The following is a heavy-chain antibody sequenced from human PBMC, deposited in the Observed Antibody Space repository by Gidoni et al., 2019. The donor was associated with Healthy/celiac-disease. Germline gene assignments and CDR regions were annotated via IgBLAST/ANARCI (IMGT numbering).Heavy chain of an antibody. Sequence: QVQLQESGPGLVKPSETLSLTCTVSGGSISSYYWSWIRQPPGKGLEWIGYIYYSGSTTYNPSLKSRVTISVDTSKNQFSLKLSSVTAADTAVYYCARLHGVAAAGPSMDVWGQGTTVTVSS. CDR3: ARLHGVAAAGPSMDV. CDR2: IYYSGST. D-gene: IGHD6-13*01. J-gene: IGHJ6*02. CDR1: GGSISSYY. V-gene: IGHV4-59*01.